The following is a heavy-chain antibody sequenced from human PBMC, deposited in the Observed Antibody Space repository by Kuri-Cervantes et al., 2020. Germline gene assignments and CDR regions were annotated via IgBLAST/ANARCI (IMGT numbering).Heavy chain of an antibody. Sequence: GESLKISCAASGFTVSSNYMNWVRQAPGKGLEWVSVIYSGGSTYYADSVKGRFTISRDNSKNTLYLQMNSLRAEDTAVYYCAKDASRGYSYGYGVNFDYWGQGTLVTVSS. V-gene: IGHV3-53*01. J-gene: IGHJ4*02. CDR2: IYSGGST. CDR3: AKDASRGYSYGYGVNFDY. CDR1: GFTVSSNY. D-gene: IGHD5-18*01.